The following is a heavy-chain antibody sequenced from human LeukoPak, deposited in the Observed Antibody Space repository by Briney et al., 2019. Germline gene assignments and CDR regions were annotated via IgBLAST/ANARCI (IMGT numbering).Heavy chain of an antibody. CDR1: GFTFSSYA. V-gene: IGHV3-48*02. CDR2: ISSTTTIT. J-gene: IGHJ4*02. Sequence: PGGSLRLSCAASGFTFSSYAMHWVRQAPGKGLEWISYISSTTTITYYADSVKGRFTISRDNAKNSLYLQMNSLRDEATAVYYCVAGTALVYWGQGTLVTVSS. D-gene: IGHD6-19*01. CDR3: VAGTALVY.